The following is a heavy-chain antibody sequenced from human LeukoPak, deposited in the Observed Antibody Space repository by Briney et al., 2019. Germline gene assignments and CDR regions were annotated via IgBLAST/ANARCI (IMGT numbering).Heavy chain of an antibody. J-gene: IGHJ4*02. CDR2: ISSSGGST. CDR1: GLTFSNYA. D-gene: IGHD1-14*01. V-gene: IGHV3-23*01. Sequence: PGGSLRLSCAASGLTFSNYAMNWVRQAPGKGLEWVSGISSSGGSTYYADSVKGRFTISRDNSKNTLYVQMNGLRAEDTAEYYCAREVSGIFDYWGQGTLVTVSS. CDR3: AREVSGIFDY.